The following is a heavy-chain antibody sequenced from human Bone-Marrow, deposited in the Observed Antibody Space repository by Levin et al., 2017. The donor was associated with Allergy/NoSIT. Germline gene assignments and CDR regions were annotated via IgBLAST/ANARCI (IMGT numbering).Heavy chain of an antibody. CDR3: VKGTPWGDY. V-gene: IGHV3-64D*06. CDR1: GFTFSSFT. Sequence: GESLKISCSASGFTFSSFTMHWVRQAPGKRLEYVSAISSDRRSTYYADSMKGRFAISRDNSKNTLFLHMSSLRAEDTAVYYCVKGTPWGDYWGQGTLVTVSS. CDR2: ISSDRRST. D-gene: IGHD3-16*01. J-gene: IGHJ4*02.